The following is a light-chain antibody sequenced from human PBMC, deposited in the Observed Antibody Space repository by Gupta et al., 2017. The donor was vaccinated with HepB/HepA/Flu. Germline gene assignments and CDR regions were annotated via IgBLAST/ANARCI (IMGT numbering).Light chain of an antibody. CDR3: SSYTSSSTLG. CDR2: DVS. V-gene: IGLV2-14*01. J-gene: IGLJ3*02. CDR1: SSDVGGYNY. Sequence: QSALTQHASVSGSPGQSFTISRTGTSSDVGGYNYVSWYQQHPGKAPKLMIYDVSNRPSGVSNRFSGSKSGNTASLTISGLQAEDEADYYCSSYTSSSTLGFGGGTKLTVL.